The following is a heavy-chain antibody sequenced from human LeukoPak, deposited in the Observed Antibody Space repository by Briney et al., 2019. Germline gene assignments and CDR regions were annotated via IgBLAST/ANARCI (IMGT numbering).Heavy chain of an antibody. CDR1: GFTFSSYA. J-gene: IGHJ4*02. V-gene: IGHV3-23*01. CDR3: AKGSRSSRPYYFDH. CDR2: ITGSGDGT. D-gene: IGHD6-6*01. Sequence: SGGSLRLSCAASGFTFSSYAMSWVRQVPGEVPEWVAAITGSGDGTYYADSVKGRFTISRDNSKTTLYLQVNGLRAEDTAIYYCAKGSRSSRPYYFDHWGQGTLVTASS.